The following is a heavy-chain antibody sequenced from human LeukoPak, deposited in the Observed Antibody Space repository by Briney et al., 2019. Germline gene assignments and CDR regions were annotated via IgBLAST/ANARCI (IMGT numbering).Heavy chain of an antibody. Sequence: TSSSFYWGWIRQPPGKGLEWVANVKQDGSEKYYVDSVKGRFAISRDNAKNSLFLQMNSLRAEDTAVYYCARGSPNNYDSSGYPYWGQGTLVTVSS. CDR1: TSSSFY. CDR3: ARGSPNNYDSSGYPY. J-gene: IGHJ4*02. CDR2: VKQDGSEK. D-gene: IGHD3-22*01. V-gene: IGHV3-7*04.